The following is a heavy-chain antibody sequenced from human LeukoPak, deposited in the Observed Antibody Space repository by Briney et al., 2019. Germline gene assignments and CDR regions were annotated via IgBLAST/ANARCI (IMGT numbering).Heavy chain of an antibody. J-gene: IGHJ4*02. D-gene: IGHD5-12*01. Sequence: ASVKVSCKASGYDFINYGISWVRQAPGQGLEWMGRIIPILGIANYAQKFQGRVTITADKSTSTAYMELSSLRSEDTAVYYCARAFSGYDYDYWGQGTLVTVSS. CDR1: GYDFINYG. V-gene: IGHV1-69*04. CDR2: IIPILGIA. CDR3: ARAFSGYDYDY.